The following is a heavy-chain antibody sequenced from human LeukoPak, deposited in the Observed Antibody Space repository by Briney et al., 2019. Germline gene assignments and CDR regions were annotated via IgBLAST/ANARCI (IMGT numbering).Heavy chain of an antibody. CDR1: GYTFTGHF. CDR2: INPQSGST. CDR3: ARGRADEYSAGSYVSFDP. J-gene: IGHJ5*02. V-gene: IGHV1-2*02. D-gene: IGHD3-10*01. Sequence: ASVKISCKASGYTFTGHFIHWVRQAPGQGLEWMGWINPQSGSTSYAQPFQGRVVMTLDTSVNSVYMEMSSLGYDDTATYFCARGRADEYSAGSYVSFDPWGRGTPLTVSS.